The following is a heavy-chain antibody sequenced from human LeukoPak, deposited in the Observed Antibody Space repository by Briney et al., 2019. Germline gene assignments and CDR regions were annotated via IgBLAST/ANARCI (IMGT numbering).Heavy chain of an antibody. D-gene: IGHD3-22*01. CDR2: IHISGST. Sequence: SQTLSLTCTVSGGSINSGSYSWTWIRQPAGKGLEWIGRIHISGSTDYTPSLKSRVTISVDTSKNQFSLKLSSVAAADTAVYYCARADRSGYFGNVVAFDIWGQGTMVTVSS. CDR3: ARADRSGYFGNVVAFDI. J-gene: IGHJ3*02. V-gene: IGHV4-61*02. CDR1: GGSINSGSYS.